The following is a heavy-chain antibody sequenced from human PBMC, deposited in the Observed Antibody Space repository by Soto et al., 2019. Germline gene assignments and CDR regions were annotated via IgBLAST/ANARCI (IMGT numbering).Heavy chain of an antibody. V-gene: IGHV4-30-2*01. CDR2: ISHGGSP. CDR1: GGSFSSGVFS. CDR3: ARGHYYYAMDV. J-gene: IGHJ6*02. Sequence: TLSLTFAVSGGSFSSGVFSWNWIRQPPGQGLEWIGYISHGGSPHYTPSLRSRVSISVDRSTNVISLNLTSMTPADTAVYFCARGHYYYAMDVWGQGTTVTVSS.